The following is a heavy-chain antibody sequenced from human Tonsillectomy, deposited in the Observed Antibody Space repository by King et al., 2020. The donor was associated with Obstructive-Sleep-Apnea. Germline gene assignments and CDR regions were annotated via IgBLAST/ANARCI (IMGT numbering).Heavy chain of an antibody. CDR1: GGSFSDYY. Sequence: VQLQQWGAGLLKPSETLSLTCAVYGGSFSDYYWSWIRQPPGKGLEWIGEINHSGSTNYSPSLKSRVTISVDTSNNQFSLKLSSVTAADTAVYYCARGSGAAAVNWFDPWGQGTLVTVSS. CDR3: ARGSGAAAVNWFDP. CDR2: INHSGST. J-gene: IGHJ5*02. V-gene: IGHV4-34*01. D-gene: IGHD6-13*01.